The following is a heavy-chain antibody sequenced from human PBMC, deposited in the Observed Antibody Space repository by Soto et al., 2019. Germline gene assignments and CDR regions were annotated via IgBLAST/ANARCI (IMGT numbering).Heavy chain of an antibody. Sequence: GESLKISCKGSGYSFTSYWIGWVRQMPGKGLEWMGIIYPGDSDTRYSPSLQGQVTISADKSISTAYLQWSSLKASDTAMYYCARHSTMVRGQDYYGMDVWGQGTTVTVSS. CDR2: IYPGDSDT. J-gene: IGHJ6*02. CDR3: ARHSTMVRGQDYYGMDV. V-gene: IGHV5-51*01. CDR1: GYSFTSYW. D-gene: IGHD3-10*01.